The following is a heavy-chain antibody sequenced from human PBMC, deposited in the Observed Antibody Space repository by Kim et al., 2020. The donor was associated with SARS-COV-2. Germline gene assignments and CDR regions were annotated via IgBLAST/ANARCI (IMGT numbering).Heavy chain of an antibody. V-gene: IGHV1-46*01. J-gene: IGHJ6*02. CDR3: ARARPIVATIKKSGMDV. D-gene: IGHD5-12*01. Sequence: FQGRVTMTRDTSTNTVDMELSSLRSEDTAVYYCARARPIVATIKKSGMDVWGQGTTVTVSS.